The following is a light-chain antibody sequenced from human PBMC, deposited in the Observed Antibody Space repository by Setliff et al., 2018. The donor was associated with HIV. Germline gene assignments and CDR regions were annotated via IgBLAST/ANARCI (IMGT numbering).Light chain of an antibody. J-gene: IGLJ1*01. CDR1: SSDVGNYNY. Sequence: QSVLTPPRSVSGSPGQSVTISCTGTSSDVGNYNYVSWYQQHPGKAPKLIIFDVSKRPSGVPDRFSGSKSGNTASLTISGLQDEDEADYYCCSFTGRYTSKYVFGTGTKV. CDR3: CSFTGRYTSKYV. CDR2: DVS. V-gene: IGLV2-11*01.